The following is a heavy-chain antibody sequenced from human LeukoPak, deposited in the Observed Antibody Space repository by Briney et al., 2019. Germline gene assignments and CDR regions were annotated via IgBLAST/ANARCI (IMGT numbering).Heavy chain of an antibody. D-gene: IGHD6-13*01. CDR2: ISASNGNT. CDR1: GNTFPSNG. CDR3: ARAPRGIAAAGTSTYFDY. V-gene: IGHV1-18*01. J-gene: IGHJ4*02. Sequence: RAQVKVSCKPSGNTFPSNGISWVRKAPGQGLKWLGWISASNGNTNYAQKLQGRVTMTTDTSTSTAYMELRSLRSDDTAVYYCARAPRGIAAAGTSTYFDYWGQGTLVTVSS.